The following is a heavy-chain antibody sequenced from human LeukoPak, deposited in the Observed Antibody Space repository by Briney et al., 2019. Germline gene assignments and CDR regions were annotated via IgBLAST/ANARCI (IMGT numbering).Heavy chain of an antibody. Sequence: ASVKVSCKASGYTFTNYYMHWVRQAPGQGLDWMGIINPSGGGASYAQKFQGRVTMTRDTSTRTVYMELSSLRSEDTAVYYCARVALYYGLVTAYSSPDPFDYWGQGTLVTVSS. CDR1: GYTFTNYY. CDR2: INPSGGGA. V-gene: IGHV1-46*01. CDR3: ARVALYYGLVTAYSSPDPFDY. J-gene: IGHJ4*02. D-gene: IGHD3-9*01.